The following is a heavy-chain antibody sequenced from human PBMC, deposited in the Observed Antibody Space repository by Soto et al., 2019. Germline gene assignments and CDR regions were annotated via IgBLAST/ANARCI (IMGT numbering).Heavy chain of an antibody. Sequence: SVKVSCKTSEDTFSRHAISWVRLAPGQGLEWMGGIIPIFGTTSYAQKFQNRLTITADESTTSAYMELRGLRSEDTAVYYCARGFYGGNSDYYGMDVWGQGTTVTVSS. CDR1: EDTFSRHA. D-gene: IGHD4-17*01. CDR3: ARGFYGGNSDYYGMDV. J-gene: IGHJ6*02. CDR2: IIPIFGTT. V-gene: IGHV1-69*13.